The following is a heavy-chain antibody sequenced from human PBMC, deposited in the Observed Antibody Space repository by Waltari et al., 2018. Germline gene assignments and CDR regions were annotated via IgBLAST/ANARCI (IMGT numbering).Heavy chain of an antibody. CDR3: ARLDPPAHVDY. CDR2: IYYSRST. V-gene: IGHV4-39*01. D-gene: IGHD3-9*01. J-gene: IGHJ4*02. CDR1: GGSISSSSYY. Sequence: QLQLQESGPGLVKPSETLSLTCTVPGGSISSSSYYWGCIRPPPGKGLAWIGSIYYSRSTHYNPSLNSRVTISVDTAKNQFSLKLISVTAADTAVYYCARLDPPAHVDYWDQGTLVTVSS.